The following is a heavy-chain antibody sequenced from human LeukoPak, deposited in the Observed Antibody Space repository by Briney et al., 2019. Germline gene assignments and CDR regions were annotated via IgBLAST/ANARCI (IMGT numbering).Heavy chain of an antibody. Sequence: PSETLSLTCAVYGGSFSGYYWCWIRQPPGKGLEWIGEINHSGSTNYNPSLKSRVTISVDTSKNQFSLKLSSVTAADTAVYYCARVRSANVVVPAARFDYWGQGTLVTVSS. J-gene: IGHJ4*02. V-gene: IGHV4-34*01. CDR2: INHSGST. D-gene: IGHD2-2*01. CDR1: GGSFSGYY. CDR3: ARVRSANVVVPAARFDY.